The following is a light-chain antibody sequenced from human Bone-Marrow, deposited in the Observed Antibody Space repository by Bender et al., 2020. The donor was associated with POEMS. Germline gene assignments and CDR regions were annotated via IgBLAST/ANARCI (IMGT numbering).Light chain of an antibody. Sequence: QTVVTQEPSLTVSPGGTVTLTCASSTGAVTSGFYPNWFQQKPGQTPRSLIYNATNKHSWTPGRFSGSLLGGKAALTLSGVQPEDEAEYYCLLYFGGAYVFGTGTKVTVL. CDR3: LLYFGGAYV. V-gene: IGLV7-43*01. CDR1: TGAVTSGFY. J-gene: IGLJ1*01. CDR2: NAT.